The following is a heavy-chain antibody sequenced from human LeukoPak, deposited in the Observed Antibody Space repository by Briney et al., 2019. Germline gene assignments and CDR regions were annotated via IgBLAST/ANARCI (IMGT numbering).Heavy chain of an antibody. CDR1: GFSFGAYS. D-gene: IGHD3-9*01. Sequence: GGSLRLSCAASGFSFGAYSMNWVRQAPGKGLEWVSSISSRSSNIYYADSMKGRFIVSRDNAKNSLYLQMNSLRAEDTAVYYCARALYYDILTNYQTHTYYFDYWGQGTLLTVSS. CDR3: ARALYYDILTNYQTHTYYFDY. J-gene: IGHJ4*02. V-gene: IGHV3-21*01. CDR2: ISSRSSNI.